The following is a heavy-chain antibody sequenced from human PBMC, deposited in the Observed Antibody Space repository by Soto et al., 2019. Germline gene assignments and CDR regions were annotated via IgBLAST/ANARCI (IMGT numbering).Heavy chain of an antibody. J-gene: IGHJ4*02. CDR1: GFTFSSSA. CDR2: IRGSGGTT. V-gene: IGHV3-23*01. CDR3: AMGLAEAGPFDX. D-gene: IGHD6-13*01. Sequence: GGSLRLSCAASGFTFSSSAISWVRQAPGKGLEWVSLIRGSGGTTFYAESVKGRFTMSRDNSKNMLYVQMNSLSAEDTAVYYCAMGLAEAGPFDXWGQGTLVTVSX.